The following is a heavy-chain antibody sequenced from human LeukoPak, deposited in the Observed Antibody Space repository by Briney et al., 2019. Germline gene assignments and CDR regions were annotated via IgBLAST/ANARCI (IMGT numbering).Heavy chain of an antibody. V-gene: IGHV3-23*01. Sequence: GGSLRLSCAASGFTFNNYAMTWVRQAPGKGLEWVSSISASGVMTYYADSVKGRFTISRDNSKNTLYLQMNSLRAEDTAVYYCAKDIAANNYYYYYMDVWGKGTTVTISS. CDR1: GFTFNNYA. J-gene: IGHJ6*03. CDR3: AKDIAANNYYYYYMDV. CDR2: ISASGVMT. D-gene: IGHD6-25*01.